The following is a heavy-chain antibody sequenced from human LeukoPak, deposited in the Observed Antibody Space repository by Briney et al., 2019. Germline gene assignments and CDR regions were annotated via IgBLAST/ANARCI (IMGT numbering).Heavy chain of an antibody. CDR2: IYYSGST. D-gene: IGHD3-22*01. CDR1: GGSISSYY. Sequence: SETLSLTCTVSGGSISSYYWSWIRQPPGKGLEWIGYIYYSGSTNYNPSLKSRVTISVDTSKNQFSLKLSSVTAADTAVYYCARHVRYGSYYDSSGIFDYWGQGTLVTVSS. V-gene: IGHV4-59*08. CDR3: ARHVRYGSYYDSSGIFDY. J-gene: IGHJ4*02.